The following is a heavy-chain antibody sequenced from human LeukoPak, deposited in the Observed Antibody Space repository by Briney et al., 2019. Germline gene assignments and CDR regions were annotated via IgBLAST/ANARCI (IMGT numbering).Heavy chain of an antibody. Sequence: PGRSLRLSCAASGFTFSSYAMHWVRQAAGKGLEWVAVISFDGSNKYYADSVKGRFTISRDNSKNTLYLQMNSLRAEDTAVYYCAKVNSGYLDYWGQGTLVTISS. V-gene: IGHV3-30-3*01. D-gene: IGHD3-22*01. CDR2: ISFDGSNK. J-gene: IGHJ4*02. CDR1: GFTFSSYA. CDR3: AKVNSGYLDY.